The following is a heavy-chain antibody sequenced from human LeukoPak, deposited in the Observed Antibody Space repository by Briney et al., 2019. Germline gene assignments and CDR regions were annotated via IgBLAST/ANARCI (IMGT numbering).Heavy chain of an antibody. V-gene: IGHV3-7*01. CDR2: IRQDESER. D-gene: IGHD3-10*01. CDR3: ARLSAYYYGSYFYYYMDV. J-gene: IGHJ6*03. CDR1: GFSFSSYW. Sequence: GGSLRLSCEGSGFSFSSYWMTWARQLPGKGPEWVANIRQDESERYFADSVKGRFTISRDNAKKSVYLHMSSLRAEDTALYYCARLSAYYYGSYFYYYMDVWGKGTTVTVSS.